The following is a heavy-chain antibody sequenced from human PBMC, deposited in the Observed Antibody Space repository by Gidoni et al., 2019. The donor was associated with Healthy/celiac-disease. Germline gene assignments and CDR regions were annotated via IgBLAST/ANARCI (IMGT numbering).Heavy chain of an antibody. CDR2: INPNSGGT. J-gene: IGHJ4*02. CDR3: ARAPPYYGSGSYPDFDY. V-gene: IGHV1-2*02. Sequence: QVQLVQSGAEVKKPGASVKVSCKASGYTFTGYYMHWVRQAPGQGLEWMGWINPNSGGTNYAQKFQGRVTMTRDTSISTAYMELSRLRSDDTAVYYCARAPPYYGSGSYPDFDYWGQGTLVTVSS. D-gene: IGHD3-10*01. CDR1: GYTFTGYY.